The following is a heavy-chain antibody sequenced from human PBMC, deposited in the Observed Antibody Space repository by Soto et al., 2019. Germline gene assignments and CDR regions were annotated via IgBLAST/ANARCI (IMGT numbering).Heavy chain of an antibody. CDR2: IYYSGST. D-gene: IGHD3-3*01. J-gene: IGHJ5*02. Sequence: PAETLSLTCTVSGGSISSYYWSWIRQPPGKGLEWIGYIYYSGSTNYNPSLKSRVTISVDTSKNQVSLKLSSVTAADTAVYYCERADYDFWSGYPYWFDPWGQGTLVTVSS. CDR1: GGSISSYY. CDR3: ERADYDFWSGYPYWFDP. V-gene: IGHV4-59*01.